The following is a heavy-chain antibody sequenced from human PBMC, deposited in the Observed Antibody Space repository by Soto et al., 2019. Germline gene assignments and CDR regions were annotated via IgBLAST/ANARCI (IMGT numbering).Heavy chain of an antibody. D-gene: IGHD3-9*01. J-gene: IGHJ4*02. Sequence: PSETLSLTCTVSGGSIGSYYWSWIRQSPGKGLEWIGYMSYSGSTTYNPSLKSRVTISLHTSNNQFSLDLNSVTAADTAVYYCARARNFLTGSYKGGFYYFDYWGQGTLVTVSS. CDR2: MSYSGST. V-gene: IGHV4-59*01. CDR3: ARARNFLTGSYKGGFYYFDY. CDR1: GGSIGSYY.